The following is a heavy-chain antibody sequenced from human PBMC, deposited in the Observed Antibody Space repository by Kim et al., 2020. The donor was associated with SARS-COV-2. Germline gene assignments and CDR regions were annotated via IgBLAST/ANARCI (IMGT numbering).Heavy chain of an antibody. Sequence: VKGRFTISRDNAKNTLYLQMNSLRAEDTAVYYCARAGYMIVVAHDAFDIWGQGTMVTVSS. J-gene: IGHJ3*02. CDR3: ARAGYMIVVAHDAFDI. D-gene: IGHD3-22*01. V-gene: IGHV3-74*01.